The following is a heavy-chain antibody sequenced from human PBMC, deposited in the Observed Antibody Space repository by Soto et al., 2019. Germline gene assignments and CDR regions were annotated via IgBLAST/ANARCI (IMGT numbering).Heavy chain of an antibody. CDR3: VGAAPGD. Sequence: EVQLVETGGGLMQPGGSLRLSCAASGFIVSNKHIGWVRQAPGKGLESVSILYTDDRTYYADSVKGRFTISRDNSKNTVSLQMNGLRDEDTAMYYCVGAAPGDWGQGTPVTVSS. V-gene: IGHV3-53*05. CDR2: LYTDDRT. CDR1: GFIVSNKH. D-gene: IGHD3-16*01. J-gene: IGHJ4*02.